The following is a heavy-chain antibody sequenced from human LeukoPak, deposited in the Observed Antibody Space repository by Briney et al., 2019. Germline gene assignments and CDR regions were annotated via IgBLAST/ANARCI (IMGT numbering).Heavy chain of an antibody. V-gene: IGHV4-34*01. CDR3: ARGDRSGYYYSRDFDY. CDR1: GGSFSGYY. D-gene: IGHD3-22*01. CDR2: INHSGST. J-gene: IGHJ4*02. Sequence: SETLSLTCAVYGGSFSGYYWSWIRQPPGKGLEWIGEINHSGSTNYNPSLKSRVTISVDTSKNQFSLKLSSVTAADTAVYYCARGDRSGYYYSRDFDYWGQGTLVTVSS.